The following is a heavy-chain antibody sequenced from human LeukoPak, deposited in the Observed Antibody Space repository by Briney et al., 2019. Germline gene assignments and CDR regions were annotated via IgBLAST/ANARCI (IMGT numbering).Heavy chain of an antibody. CDR1: GGSFSGYY. J-gene: IGHJ6*04. CDR2: IHYSGST. Sequence: SETLSLTCAVYGGSFSGYYWSWIRQPPGKGLEWVGYIHYSGSTNYNPSLKSRVTLSVDTSKNQFSLKVSSVTAADTAAYYCARLNDFWSGRYGMDVWGEGTTVAVSS. V-gene: IGHV4-59*08. D-gene: IGHD3-3*01. CDR3: ARLNDFWSGRYGMDV.